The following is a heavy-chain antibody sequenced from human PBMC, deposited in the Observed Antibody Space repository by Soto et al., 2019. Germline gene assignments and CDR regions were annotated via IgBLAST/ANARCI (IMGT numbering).Heavy chain of an antibody. Sequence: PSETLSLTWTVSGGSISSGDYYWSWIRQPPGKGLEWIGYIYYSWSTYYNPSLKSRVTISVDTSKNQFSLNLSSVTAAETAVYYCARAPLPDYWGQGTLVTVLL. CDR2: IYYSWST. CDR3: ARAPLPDY. CDR1: GGSISSGDYY. V-gene: IGHV4-30-4*01. J-gene: IGHJ4*02.